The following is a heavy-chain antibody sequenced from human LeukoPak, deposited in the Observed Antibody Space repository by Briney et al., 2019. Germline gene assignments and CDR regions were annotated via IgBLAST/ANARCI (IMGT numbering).Heavy chain of an antibody. J-gene: IGHJ6*04. Sequence: PSQTLSLTCAVSGGSISSGGYSWSWIRQPPGEGLEWIGSIYHSGSTYYNPSLKSRVTISVDTSKNQFSLKLSSVTAADTAVYYCAMDFDVLRYFDWAPRVWGKGTTVTVSS. CDR3: AMDFDVLRYFDWAPRV. V-gene: IGHV4-30-2*03. D-gene: IGHD3-9*01. CDR2: IYHSGST. CDR1: GGSISSGGYS.